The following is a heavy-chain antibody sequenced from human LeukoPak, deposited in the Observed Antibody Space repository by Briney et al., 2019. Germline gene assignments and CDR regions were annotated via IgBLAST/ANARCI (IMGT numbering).Heavy chain of an antibody. V-gene: IGHV3-48*02. CDR1: GFTFSSYG. Sequence: PGGSLRLSCAASGFTFSSYGMNWVRQAPGKGLGWLSYISSGSGTIYYADSVKGRFTISRDNAKSSLYLQMNSLRDEDTAVYYCARQTSYDSSGYPIDYWGQGTLVTVSS. D-gene: IGHD3-22*01. CDR3: ARQTSYDSSGYPIDY. J-gene: IGHJ4*02. CDR2: ISSGSGTI.